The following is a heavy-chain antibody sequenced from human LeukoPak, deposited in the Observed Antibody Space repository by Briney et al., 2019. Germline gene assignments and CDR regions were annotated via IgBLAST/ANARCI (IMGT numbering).Heavy chain of an antibody. CDR3: ARATAYYYDSSGYWRYFDY. J-gene: IGHJ4*02. CDR1: GRSISSYY. D-gene: IGHD3-22*01. Sequence: SETLSLTCTVSGRSISSYYWSWIRQPPGKGLEWIGYIYYSGSTNYNPSLKSRVTISVDTSKNQFSLKLSSVTAADTAVYYCARATAYYYDSSGYWRYFDYWGQGTLVTVSS. V-gene: IGHV4-59*01. CDR2: IYYSGST.